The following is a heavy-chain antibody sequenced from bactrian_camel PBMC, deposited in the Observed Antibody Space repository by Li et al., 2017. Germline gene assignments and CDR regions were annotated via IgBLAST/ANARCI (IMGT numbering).Heavy chain of an antibody. D-gene: IGHD6*01. Sequence: HVQLVESGGGSVQAGGSLRLSCAVRAYMYSNYCMGWFRQPLGMEREAVATVSDTGRSTYYADSAKGRFTISKDNAKHILYLQINNLKPDDTATYYCAASPPTGGRWPCSTDSYLYTYLGQGTQVTVS. V-gene: IGHV3-3*01. CDR2: VSDTGRST. CDR1: AYMYSNYC. J-gene: IGHJ4*01. CDR3: AASPPTGGRWPCSTDSYLYTY.